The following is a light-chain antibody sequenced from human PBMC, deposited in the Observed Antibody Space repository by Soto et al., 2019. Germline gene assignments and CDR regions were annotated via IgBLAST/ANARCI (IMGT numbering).Light chain of an antibody. CDR3: QRYDGY. J-gene: IGKJ2*01. V-gene: IGKV1-5*01. CDR1: QTISTW. CDR2: DAS. Sequence: DFQMTQSPSILSVSVGDRVTITCRASQTISTWLAWYQQKPGKAPKVLIYDASTLGSGVPSRFSGSGSGTEFTLAISSLQPDDSATYYCQRYDGYFGQGTKLEI.